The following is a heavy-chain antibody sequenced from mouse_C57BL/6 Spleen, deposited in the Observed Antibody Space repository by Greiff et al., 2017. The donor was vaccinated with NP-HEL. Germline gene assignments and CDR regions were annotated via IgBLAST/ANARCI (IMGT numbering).Heavy chain of an antibody. D-gene: IGHD2-3*01. J-gene: IGHJ4*01. CDR1: GFTFNTYA. CDR3: VRGEAGYDGYPLYAMDY. V-gene: IGHV10-3*01. Sequence: EVQLVESGGGLVQPKGSLKLSCAASGFTFNTYAMHWVRQAPGKGLEWVARIRSKSSNYATYYADSVKDRFTISRDDSQSMLYLQMNNLKTEDTAMYYCVRGEAGYDGYPLYAMDYWGQGTSVTVSS. CDR2: IRSKSSNYAT.